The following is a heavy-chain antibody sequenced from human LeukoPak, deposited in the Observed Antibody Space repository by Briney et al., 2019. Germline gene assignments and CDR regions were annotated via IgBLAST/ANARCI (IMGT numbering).Heavy chain of an antibody. V-gene: IGHV1-18*01. D-gene: IGHD2-2*01. CDR3: ARYCSSTSCYYYYYGMDV. Sequence: ASVKVSCKASGYTFTSYGISWVRQAPGQGLEWMGWISAYNGNTNYAQKLQGRVTMTTDTSTSTAYMELRSLRSDDTAVYYCARYCSSTSCYYYYYGMDVWGQGTTVTVSS. CDR1: GYTFTSYG. J-gene: IGHJ6*02. CDR2: ISAYNGNT.